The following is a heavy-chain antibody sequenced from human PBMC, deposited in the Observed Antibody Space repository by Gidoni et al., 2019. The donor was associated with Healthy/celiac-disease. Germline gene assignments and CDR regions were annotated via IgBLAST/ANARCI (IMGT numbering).Heavy chain of an antibody. D-gene: IGHD5-18*01. Sequence: QVQLVESGGGVVQPGRSLRLSCAASGLTFSSYAMHWVRQAPGKGLEWVAVISYDGSNKYYADSVKGRFTISRDNSKNTLYLQMNSLRAEDTAVYYCAKRYSYGWGYFDYWGQGTLVTVSS. J-gene: IGHJ4*02. V-gene: IGHV3-30-3*02. CDR2: ISYDGSNK. CDR3: AKRYSYGWGYFDY. CDR1: GLTFSSYA.